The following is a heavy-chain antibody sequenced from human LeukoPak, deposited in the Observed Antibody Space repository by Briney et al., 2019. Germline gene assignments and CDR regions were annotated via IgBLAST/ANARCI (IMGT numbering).Heavy chain of an antibody. CDR1: GYTFSDHC. J-gene: IGHJ3*02. Sequence: ASVKVSCKASGYTFSDHCLHWVRQAPGQGLEWMGWINPNSGGASYAQRFQGRVTMTRDTSINTAYSELSSLRSDDTAVYYCARDRVFRSAAFYDAFDMWGQGTAVTVSS. CDR2: INPNSGGA. D-gene: IGHD5/OR15-5a*01. V-gene: IGHV1-2*02. CDR3: ARDRVFRSAAFYDAFDM.